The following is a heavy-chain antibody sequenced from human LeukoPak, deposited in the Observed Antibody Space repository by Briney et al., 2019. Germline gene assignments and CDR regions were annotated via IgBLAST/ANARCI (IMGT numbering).Heavy chain of an antibody. CDR2: IFYSGKT. CDR3: ARLWIVATWFDA. D-gene: IGHD2-2*03. V-gene: IGHV4-39*02. CDR1: NGSMTSDSYY. Sequence: SETLSLTCTVSNGSMTSDSYYWAWVRQPPGKGLEWIGGIFYSGKTYYSTSLKSRVTVSLDTSKKNFSLRLSSVTAADTAVYYCARLWIVATWFDAWGQGALVTVSS. J-gene: IGHJ5*02.